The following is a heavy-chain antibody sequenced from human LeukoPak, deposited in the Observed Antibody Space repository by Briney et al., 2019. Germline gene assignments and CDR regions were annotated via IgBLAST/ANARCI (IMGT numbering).Heavy chain of an antibody. D-gene: IGHD2-21*02. J-gene: IGHJ4*02. Sequence: ASVKVSCKPSRGTFSSYAISWVRQAPSQGLEGMGGIIPFFGTANYAQKFQGRVTITADESTSTAYMELSSLRSEDTDVYYCARTDNCGGDCYDDYWGQGTLVTVSS. CDR1: RGTFSSYA. CDR3: ARTDNCGGDCYDDY. V-gene: IGHV1-69*13. CDR2: IIPFFGTA.